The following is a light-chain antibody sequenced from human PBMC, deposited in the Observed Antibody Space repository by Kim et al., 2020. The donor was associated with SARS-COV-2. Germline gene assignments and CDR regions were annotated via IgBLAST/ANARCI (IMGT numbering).Light chain of an antibody. CDR3: QEYKSNSWT. CDR2: DAS. Sequence: DIQMTQSPSTLSASVGDRGTITCRASQSVNIYLAWYQHRPGKAPDLLIYDASILQSGVPSRFSGSGSGTDFTLTISGLQPDDFAPYYCQEYKSNSWTFGQGTKVDIK. V-gene: IGKV1-5*01. J-gene: IGKJ1*01. CDR1: QSVNIY.